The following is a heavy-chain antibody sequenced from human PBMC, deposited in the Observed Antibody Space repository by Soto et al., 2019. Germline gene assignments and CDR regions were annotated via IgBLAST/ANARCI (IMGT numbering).Heavy chain of an antibody. D-gene: IGHD6-13*01. CDR3: ARLMTAAGIEYGMDV. J-gene: IGHJ6*02. Sequence: GESLKISCRASGYSFTSYWIGWVRQMPGKGLEWMGIIYPGDSDTRYSPSFQGQVTISADKSISTAYLQWSSLKASDTAMYYCARLMTAAGIEYGMDVWGQGTTVTVSS. CDR1: GYSFTSYW. V-gene: IGHV5-51*01. CDR2: IYPGDSDT.